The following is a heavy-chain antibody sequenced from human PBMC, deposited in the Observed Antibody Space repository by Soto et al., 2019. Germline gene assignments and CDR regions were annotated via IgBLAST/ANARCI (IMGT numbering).Heavy chain of an antibody. CDR1: GGSISSSNW. CDR3: ARGRYSSSWYAVRNWFDP. V-gene: IGHV4-4*02. D-gene: IGHD6-13*01. J-gene: IGHJ5*02. CDR2: IYHSGST. Sequence: SETLSLTCAVSGGSISSSNWWSWVRQPPGKGLEWIGEIYHSGSTNYNPSLKSRVTISVDTSKNQFSLKLSSVTAADTAVYYCARGRYSSSWYAVRNWFDPWGQGTLVTVSS.